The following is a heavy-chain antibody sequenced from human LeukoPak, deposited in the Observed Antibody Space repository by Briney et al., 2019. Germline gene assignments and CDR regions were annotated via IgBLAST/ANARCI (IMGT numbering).Heavy chain of an antibody. CDR3: AKGNPDIVVVPAAVHQNWFDP. Sequence: GRSLRLSCAASGFTFSSYGMHWVRQAPRKGLEWVAVISYDGSNKYYADSVKGRFTISRDNSKNTLYLQMNSLRAEDTAVYYCAKGNPDIVVVPAAVHQNWFDPWGQGTLVTVSS. D-gene: IGHD2-2*01. CDR2: ISYDGSNK. J-gene: IGHJ5*02. CDR1: GFTFSSYG. V-gene: IGHV3-30*18.